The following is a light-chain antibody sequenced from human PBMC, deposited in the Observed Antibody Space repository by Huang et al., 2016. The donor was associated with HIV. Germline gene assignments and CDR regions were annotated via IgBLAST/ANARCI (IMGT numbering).Light chain of an antibody. CDR3: QQSHSTPWT. Sequence: DIQMTQSPSSLSASVGDRVTITCRASQSISSYLNWYQQKPGKAPNLLIYAASSLQTGVQARFSGSGYGTDFTLSISGLQPEDFPTYYCQQSHSTPWTFGQGTKVEIK. V-gene: IGKV1-39*01. J-gene: IGKJ1*01. CDR1: QSISSY. CDR2: AAS.